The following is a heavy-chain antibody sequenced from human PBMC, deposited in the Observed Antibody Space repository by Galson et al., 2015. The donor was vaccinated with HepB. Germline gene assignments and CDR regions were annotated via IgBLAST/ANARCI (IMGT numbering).Heavy chain of an antibody. V-gene: IGHV1-2*02. J-gene: IGHJ6*03. CDR2: INPNSGGT. CDR3: ARRGHCSGGSCYLYYYYYYMDV. D-gene: IGHD2-15*01. Sequence: SVKVSCKVSGYTLTELSMHWVRQAPGKGLEWMGWINPNSGGTNYAQKFQGRVTMTRDTSISTAYMELSRLRSDDTAVYYCARRGHCSGGSCYLYYYYYYMDVWGKGTTVTVSS. CDR1: GYTLTELS.